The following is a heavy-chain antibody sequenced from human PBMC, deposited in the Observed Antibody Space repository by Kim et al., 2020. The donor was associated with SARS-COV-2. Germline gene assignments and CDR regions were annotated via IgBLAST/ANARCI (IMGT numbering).Heavy chain of an antibody. J-gene: IGHJ4*02. V-gene: IGHV3-11*04. D-gene: IGHD3-16*01. Sequence: NSVKGRFTISRDNDKNSLYLQLNSRGAEDTAVYYCVADGYNSFGIGGDYWGQGTLVTVSS. CDR3: VADGYNSFGIGGDY.